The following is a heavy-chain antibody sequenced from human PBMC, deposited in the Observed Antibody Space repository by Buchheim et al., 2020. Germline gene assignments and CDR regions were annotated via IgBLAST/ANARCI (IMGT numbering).Heavy chain of an antibody. J-gene: IGHJ4*02. D-gene: IGHD3-10*02. CDR3: IRHVEFVRPF. Sequence: EVQLVESGGGLVQPGGSLTLSCAASGVTLSGSAIHWLRQAPGEGLEWIGYIRAGAKHHATKYSESLKGRFSLSRDDSGNAAYLQMSSLTVEDTAVYFCIRHVEFVRPFWGQGT. CDR1: GVTLSGSA. V-gene: IGHV3-73*01. CDR2: IRAGAKHHAT.